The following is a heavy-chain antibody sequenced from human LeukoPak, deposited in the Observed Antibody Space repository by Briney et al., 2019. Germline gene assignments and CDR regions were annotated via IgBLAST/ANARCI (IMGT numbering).Heavy chain of an antibody. CDR3: ASGTYTQNFDY. V-gene: IGHV3-21*01. CDR2: ISGSGRYI. Sequence: GGSLRLSCAASGFTFSDYSMNWVRQAPGKGLEWVSSISGSGRYIYYADSLKGRFTISRDNAKNSLYLQMSSLRADDTAVYYCASGTYTQNFDYWGQGTLVTVSS. CDR1: GFTFSDYS. D-gene: IGHD1-7*01. J-gene: IGHJ4*02.